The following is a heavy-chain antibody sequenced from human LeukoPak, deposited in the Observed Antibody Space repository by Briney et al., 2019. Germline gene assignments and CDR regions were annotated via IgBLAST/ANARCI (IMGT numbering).Heavy chain of an antibody. CDR2: ISSSSTI. J-gene: IGHJ4*02. V-gene: IGHV3-48*02. CDR1: GFTFSSYS. Sequence: GGSLRLSCAASGFTFSSYSMNWVRQAPGKGLEWVSYISSSSTIYYADSVKCRFTISRDNAKNSLYLQMNSLRDEDTAVYYCARASGLGPVIFDYWGQGTPVTASS. CDR3: ARASGLGPVIFDY. D-gene: IGHD2/OR15-2a*01.